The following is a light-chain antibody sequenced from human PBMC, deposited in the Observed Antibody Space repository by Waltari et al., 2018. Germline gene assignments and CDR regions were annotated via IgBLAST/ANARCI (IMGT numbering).Light chain of an antibody. Sequence: QLVLTQSPSASASLGASVKLTRPLSSGHSSNALACLPQRPEKGPRYLMKVNSDGSHSKGDEIPDRFSGSSSGAERYLTITNLQSEDEADYFCQTGGHGTWVFGGGTTLTVL. CDR1: SGHSSNA. V-gene: IGLV4-69*01. CDR2: VNSDGSH. J-gene: IGLJ3*02. CDR3: QTGGHGTWV.